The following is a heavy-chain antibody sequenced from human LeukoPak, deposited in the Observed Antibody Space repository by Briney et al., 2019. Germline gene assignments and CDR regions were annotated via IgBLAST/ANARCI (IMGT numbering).Heavy chain of an antibody. D-gene: IGHD3-10*01. CDR3: ARGGYYGSGSYAFH. V-gene: IGHV3-48*02. CDR2: ISSSSSTI. CDR1: GFTFSRYS. Sequence: GGSPRLSCPASGFTFSRYSLNWVRQAPGKGLEWVSYISSSSSTIYYADSVKGRFTISRDNAKNLLYLQMSSLRDEDTAVYYCARGGYYGSGSYAFHWGQGTLVTVSS. J-gene: IGHJ4*02.